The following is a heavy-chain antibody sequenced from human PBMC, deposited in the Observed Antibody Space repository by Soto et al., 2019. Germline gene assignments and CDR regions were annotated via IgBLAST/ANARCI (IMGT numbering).Heavy chain of an antibody. CDR3: ARDGSGGCSGGSCYNTYFDY. J-gene: IGHJ4*02. CDR2: IWYDGSNK. D-gene: IGHD2-15*01. CDR1: GFTFSSYG. Sequence: GGSLRLSCAAFGFTFSSYGMHWVRQAPGKGLEWVAVIWYDGSNKYYADSVKGRFTISRDNSKNTLYLQMNSLRAEDTAVYYCARDGSGGCSGGSCYNTYFDYWGQGTLVTVSS. V-gene: IGHV3-33*01.